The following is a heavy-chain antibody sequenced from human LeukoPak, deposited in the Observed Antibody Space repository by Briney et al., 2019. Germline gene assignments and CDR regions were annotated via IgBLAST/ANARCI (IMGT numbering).Heavy chain of an antibody. J-gene: IGHJ4*02. D-gene: IGHD1-26*01. CDR3: ATLGEWELPEDY. Sequence: PGGSLRLSCAASGFTFSNAWMSWVRQAPGKGLEWVGRIKSKTDGGTTDYAAPVKGRFTISRDDSKNTLYLQMNSLKTEDTAVYYCATLGEWELPEDYWGQGTLVTVSS. CDR1: GFTFSNAW. CDR2: IKSKTDGGTT. V-gene: IGHV3-15*01.